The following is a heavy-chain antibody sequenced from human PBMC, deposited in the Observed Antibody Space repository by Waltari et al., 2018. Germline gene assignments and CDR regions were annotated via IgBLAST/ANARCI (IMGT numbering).Heavy chain of an antibody. CDR2: IYLGDSDT. V-gene: IGHV5-51*01. CDR3: ARHQYSSSRQIDY. D-gene: IGHD6-6*01. J-gene: IGHJ4*02. Sequence: EVQLVQSGAEVKKPGESLKISCKGSGYSFTSHWIGWVRQMPGKGLDWLGIIYLGDSDTRYSPSFQGQVTISADKSISTAYLQWSSLKASDTAMYYCARHQYSSSRQIDYWGQGTLVTVSS. CDR1: GYSFTSHW.